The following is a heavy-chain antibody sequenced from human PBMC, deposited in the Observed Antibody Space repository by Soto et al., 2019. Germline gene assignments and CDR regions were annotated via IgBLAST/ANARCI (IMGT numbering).Heavy chain of an antibody. CDR2: ISGSGGST. V-gene: IGHV3-23*01. CDR1: GFTFSSYA. CDR3: AKDHGYYGSGSYYNQAFDY. J-gene: IGHJ4*02. D-gene: IGHD3-10*01. Sequence: GGSLRLSCAASGFTFSSYAMSWVRQAPGKGLEWVSAISGSGGSTYYADSVKGRFTISRDNSKNTLYLQMNSLRAEDTAVYYCAKDHGYYGSGSYYNQAFDYWGQGTLVTVSS.